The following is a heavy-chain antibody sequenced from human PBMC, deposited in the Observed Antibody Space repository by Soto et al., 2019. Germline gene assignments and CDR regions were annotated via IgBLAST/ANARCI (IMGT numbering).Heavy chain of an antibody. V-gene: IGHV3-9*01. D-gene: IGHD3-9*01. Sequence: EVQLVESGGGLVQPGRSLRLSCAASGFTFDDYAMHWVRQAPGKGLEWVSGISWNSGSIGYADSVKGRFTISRDNAKNSLYLQMNSLRAEDTALYYCAKALRYFDWVTLFDPWGQGTLVTVSS. J-gene: IGHJ5*02. CDR3: AKALRYFDWVTLFDP. CDR1: GFTFDDYA. CDR2: ISWNSGSI.